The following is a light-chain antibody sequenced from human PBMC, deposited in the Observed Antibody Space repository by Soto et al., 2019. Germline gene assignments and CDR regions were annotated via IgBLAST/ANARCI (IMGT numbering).Light chain of an antibody. CDR1: QSLGGN. CDR2: RAS. Sequence: EIVMTQAPAPLSVSPGDTATLSCRASQSLGGNLAWYQQQPGQAPRLIIFRASSRATGDPARFSASGAGTEFTLTSSGLQSEEFAVYYCQQYRKWPPWVFGPGNKVEI. J-gene: IGKJ1*01. CDR3: QQYRKWPPWV. V-gene: IGKV3-15*01.